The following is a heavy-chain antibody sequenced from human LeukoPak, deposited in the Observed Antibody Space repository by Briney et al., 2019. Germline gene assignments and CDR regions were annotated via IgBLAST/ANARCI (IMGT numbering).Heavy chain of an antibody. CDR2: IHHSGST. V-gene: IGHV4-34*01. CDR3: ARRDYYDSTGYYPTLY. D-gene: IGHD3-22*01. CDR1: GGSISSYY. Sequence: SETLSLTCTVSGGSISSYYWSWVRQPPGKGLEWIGEIHHSGSTNYNPSLKSRVTISVDKSKNQFSLKLSSVSAADTAVYCCARRDYYDSTGYYPTLYWGQGTLVTVSS. J-gene: IGHJ4*02.